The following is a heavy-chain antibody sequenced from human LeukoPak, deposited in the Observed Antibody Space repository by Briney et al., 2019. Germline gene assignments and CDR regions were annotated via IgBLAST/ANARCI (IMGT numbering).Heavy chain of an antibody. CDR2: IIPIFGTA. CDR1: GATFSSYA. J-gene: IGHJ5*02. Sequence: ASVNLSCKSSGATFSSYAISWVRQAPGQGLEWMGGIIPIFGTANYAQKFQGRVTITADESTSTAYVELSSLRSEDTAVYYCAVIAVADSAWDWFDPWGQGTLATVSS. CDR3: AVIAVADSAWDWFDP. D-gene: IGHD6-19*01. V-gene: IGHV1-69*13.